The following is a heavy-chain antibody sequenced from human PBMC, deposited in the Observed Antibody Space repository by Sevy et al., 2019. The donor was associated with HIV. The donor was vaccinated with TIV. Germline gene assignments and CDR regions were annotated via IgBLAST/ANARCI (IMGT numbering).Heavy chain of an antibody. J-gene: IGHJ3*02. V-gene: IGHV3-30-3*01. CDR3: ARDLGRWYHNDAFDI. CDR1: GFTFSSYA. Sequence: GGSLRLSCAASGFTFSSYAMHWVRQAPGKGLEWVAVISYDGSNKYYADSVKGRFTSSRDNSKNTLYLQMNSLRAEDTAVYYCARDLGRWYHNDAFDIWGQGTMVTVSS. CDR2: ISYDGSNK. D-gene: IGHD6-13*01.